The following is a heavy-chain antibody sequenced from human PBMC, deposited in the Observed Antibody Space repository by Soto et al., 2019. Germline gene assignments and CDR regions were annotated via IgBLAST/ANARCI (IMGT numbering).Heavy chain of an antibody. V-gene: IGHV1-3*01. CDR3: ARGPPSYYDSSVYYKYFDY. D-gene: IGHD3-22*01. Sequence: ASVKVSCKASGYTFTSYAMHWVRQAPGQRLEWMGWINAGNGNTKYSQKFQGRVTITRDTSASTAYMELSSLRSDDTAVYYCARGPPSYYDSSVYYKYFDYWGQGPLVTVPS. CDR2: INAGNGNT. CDR1: GYTFTSYA. J-gene: IGHJ4*02.